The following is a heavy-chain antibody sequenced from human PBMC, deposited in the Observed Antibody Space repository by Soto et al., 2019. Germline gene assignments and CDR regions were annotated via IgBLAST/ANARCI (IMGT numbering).Heavy chain of an antibody. Sequence: QVQLVQSGAEEKKPGASVKVSCKASGYTFTSYAMHWVRQAPGQRLEWMGWINAGNGNTKYSQKCRGRVPITGETSASTAYMELSSLGSEDTAVYYCAASYSGYAYPYYYGIDVWGQGTTVTVSS. D-gene: IGHD5-12*01. CDR2: INAGNGNT. CDR1: GYTFTSYA. CDR3: AASYSGYAYPYYYGIDV. J-gene: IGHJ6*02. V-gene: IGHV1-3*05.